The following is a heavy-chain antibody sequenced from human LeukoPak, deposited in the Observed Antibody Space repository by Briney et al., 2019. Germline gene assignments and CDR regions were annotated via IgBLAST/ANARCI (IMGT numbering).Heavy chain of an antibody. CDR1: GFTFSHYG. J-gene: IGHJ4*02. V-gene: IGHV3-23*01. Sequence: GGSLRLSCAASGFTFSHYGMHWVRQAPGKGLEWVSVIGASGGSTYYADSVKGRFTISRDNSKNTLYLQMDSLRAEDTAVYYCAKGKGSSLAGTDYWGQGILVTVSS. CDR3: AKGKGSSLAGTDY. D-gene: IGHD6-19*01. CDR2: IGASGGST.